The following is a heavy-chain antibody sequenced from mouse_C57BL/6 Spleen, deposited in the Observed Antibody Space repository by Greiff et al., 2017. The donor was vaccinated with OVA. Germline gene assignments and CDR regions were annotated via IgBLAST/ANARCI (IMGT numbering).Heavy chain of an antibody. CDR1: GYAFSSSW. J-gene: IGHJ2*01. D-gene: IGHD1-1*01. Sequence: QVQLQQSGPELVKPGASVKISCKASGYAFSSSWMNWVKQRPGKGLEWIGRIYPGDGDTNYNGKFKGKATLTADKSSSTAYMQLSSLTSEDSAVYFCARHGSSYIDYWGKGTTLTVSS. CDR3: ARHGSSYIDY. CDR2: IYPGDGDT. V-gene: IGHV1-82*01.